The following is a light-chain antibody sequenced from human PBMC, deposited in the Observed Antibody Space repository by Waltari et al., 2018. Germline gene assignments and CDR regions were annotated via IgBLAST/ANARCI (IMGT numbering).Light chain of an antibody. CDR3: QQYNSYPLT. J-gene: IGKJ4*01. V-gene: IGKV1-5*03. CDR2: KAS. Sequence: DIQMTQSPSTLSASVGDRVTITCRASQRISSWLAWSQQKPGKAPKLLIYKASSLESGVPSRFSGSGSGTEFTLTISSLQPDDFATYYCQQYNSYPLTFGGGTKVEIK. CDR1: QRISSW.